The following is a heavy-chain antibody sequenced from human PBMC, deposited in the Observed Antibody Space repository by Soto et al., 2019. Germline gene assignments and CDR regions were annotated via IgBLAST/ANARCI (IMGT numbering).Heavy chain of an antibody. V-gene: IGHV1-18*01. CDR3: ARVDPRGVAVVRDY. D-gene: IGHD3-10*01. CDR2: ISGFNGQT. CDR1: GNTFSSHG. J-gene: IGHJ4*02. Sequence: ASVKVSCKASGNTFSSHGFSWVRQAPGQGLEWMGWISGFNGQTNYALKFQGRVTLTTDTSTSTAYMELRSLRSDDTAVYFCARVDPRGVAVVRDYWGQGTLVTVSS.